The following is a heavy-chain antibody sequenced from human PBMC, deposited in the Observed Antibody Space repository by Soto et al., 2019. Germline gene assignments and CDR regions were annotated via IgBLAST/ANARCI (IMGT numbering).Heavy chain of an antibody. CDR3: VSIRSEWLLFAS. CDR1: GFTFSSYS. V-gene: IGHV3-48*01. J-gene: IGHJ4*02. D-gene: IGHD5-12*01. Sequence: EVQLVESGGGLVQPGGSLRLSCAASGFTFSSYSMNWVRQAPGKGLEWVSYISSSSSTIYYADSVKGRFTISRDNAKNSLYLQMNSLRAEDTAVYYCVSIRSEWLLFASWGQGTLVTVSS. CDR2: ISSSSSTI.